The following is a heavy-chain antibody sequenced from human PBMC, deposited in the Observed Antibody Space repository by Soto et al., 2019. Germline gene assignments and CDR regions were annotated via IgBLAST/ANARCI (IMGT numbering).Heavy chain of an antibody. Sequence: SETLSLTCTVSGGSISSYYWSWIRQPPGKGLEWIGYIYYSGSTNYNPSLKSRVTISVDTPKNQFSLKLSSVTAADTAVYYCARETGYGGNYNWFDPWGQGTLVTVSS. CDR2: IYYSGST. D-gene: IGHD4-17*01. J-gene: IGHJ5*02. CDR3: ARETGYGGNYNWFDP. V-gene: IGHV4-59*01. CDR1: GGSISSYY.